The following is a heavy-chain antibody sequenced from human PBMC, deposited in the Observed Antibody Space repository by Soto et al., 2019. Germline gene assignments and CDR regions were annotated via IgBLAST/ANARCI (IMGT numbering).Heavy chain of an antibody. CDR1: GFTFSSYG. J-gene: IGHJ6*02. Sequence: GGSLRLSCAASGFTFSSYGMHWVRQAPGKGLEWVAVIWYDGSNKYYADSVKGRFTISRDNSKNTLYLQMNSLRAEDTAVYYCARALSGYYHYYYGMDVWGQGTTVTVSS. D-gene: IGHD3-3*01. CDR2: IWYDGSNK. CDR3: ARALSGYYHYYYGMDV. V-gene: IGHV3-33*01.